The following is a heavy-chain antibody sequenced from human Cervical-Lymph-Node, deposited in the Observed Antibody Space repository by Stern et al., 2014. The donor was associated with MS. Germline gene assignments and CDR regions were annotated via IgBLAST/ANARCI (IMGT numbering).Heavy chain of an antibody. D-gene: IGHD4-17*01. CDR3: AADQDYGDYGDLFDY. CDR1: GFTFTSAA. CDR2: TAVGSGYN. Sequence: QLVQSGPEVKKPGTSVKVSCKASGFTFTSAAVQGVRQARGKRLEWIGWTAVGSGYNNSETKVEEKVTINRDMSNTQSDIECSSLRSEDTAVYYCAADQDYGDYGDLFDYWGQGTLVTVSS. J-gene: IGHJ4*02. V-gene: IGHV1-58*01.